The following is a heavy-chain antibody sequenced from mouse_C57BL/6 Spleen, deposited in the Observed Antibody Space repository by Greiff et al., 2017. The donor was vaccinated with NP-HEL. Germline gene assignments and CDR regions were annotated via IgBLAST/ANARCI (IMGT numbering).Heavy chain of an antibody. V-gene: IGHV5-4*01. CDR3: ARDNGYWDFDV. CDR2: ISDGGSYT. CDR1: GFTFSSYA. J-gene: IGHJ1*03. Sequence: EVKLMESGGGLVKPGGSLKLSCAASGFTFSSYAMSWVRQTPEKRLEWVATISDGGSYTYYPDNVKGRFTISRDNAKNNQYLQMSHLKSEDTAIDCCARDNGYWDFDVWGTGTTVTVSS.